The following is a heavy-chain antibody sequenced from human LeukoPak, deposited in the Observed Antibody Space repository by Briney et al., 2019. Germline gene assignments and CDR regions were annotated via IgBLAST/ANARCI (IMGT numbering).Heavy chain of an antibody. CDR3: ARHFRRPYSSGSSPFDY. D-gene: IGHD6-19*01. Sequence: SETLSLTCTVSGGSISSSSYYWGWIRQPPGKGLEWIGSIYYSGSTYYNPSLKSRVTISVDTSKNQFSLKLSSVTAADTAVYYCARHFRRPYSSGSSPFDYWGQGTLVTVSS. V-gene: IGHV4-39*01. J-gene: IGHJ4*02. CDR1: GGSISSSSYY. CDR2: IYYSGST.